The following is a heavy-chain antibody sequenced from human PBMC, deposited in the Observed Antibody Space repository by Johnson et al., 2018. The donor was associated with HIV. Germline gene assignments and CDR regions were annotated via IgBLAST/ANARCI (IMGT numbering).Heavy chain of an antibody. J-gene: IGHJ3*02. CDR2: ISYDGSNK. V-gene: IGHV3-30*19. CDR3: ARGPILEWLSGDAFDI. CDR1: GFTFSSYG. Sequence: QVQLVESGGGVVQPGRSLRLSCAASGFTFSSYGMHWVRQAPGKGLEWVAVISYDGSNKYYADSVKGRFTISRDNSKNTLYLQMTSLRAEDTAVYYCARGPILEWLSGDAFDIWGQGTMVTVSS. D-gene: IGHD3-3*01.